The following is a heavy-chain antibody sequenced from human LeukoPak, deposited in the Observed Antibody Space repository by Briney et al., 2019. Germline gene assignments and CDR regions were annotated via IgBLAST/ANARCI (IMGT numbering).Heavy chain of an antibody. J-gene: IGHJ5*02. CDR2: ISSNGGST. CDR3: ARDGFIAAAGTGFDP. V-gene: IGHV3-64*01. D-gene: IGHD6-13*01. Sequence: GGSLRLSCAASGFTFSSYATHWVRQAPGKGLEYVSAISSNGGSTYYANSVKGRFTISRDNSKNTLYLQMGSLRAEDMAVYYCARDGFIAAAGTGFDPWGQGTLVTVSS. CDR1: GFTFSSYA.